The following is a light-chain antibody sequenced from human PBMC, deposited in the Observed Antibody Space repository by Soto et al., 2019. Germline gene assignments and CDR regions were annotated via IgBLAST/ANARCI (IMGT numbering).Light chain of an antibody. CDR3: GTWDNRLRSGV. V-gene: IGLV1-51*01. CDR2: GNS. Sequence: QSVLTQPTSVSAAPGQKVTISCSGGPSNIGNNYVSWYQHIPGTAPKLPIYGNSERPSGTPDRFSGSKSGTSATLDITGLQPGDEADYYCGTWDNRLRSGVIGGGTQLTVL. CDR1: PSNIGNNY. J-gene: IGLJ3*02.